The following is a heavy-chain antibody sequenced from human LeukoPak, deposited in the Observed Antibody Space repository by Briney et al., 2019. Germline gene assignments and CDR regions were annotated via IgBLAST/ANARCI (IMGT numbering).Heavy chain of an antibody. D-gene: IGHD5-18*01. V-gene: IGHV1-2*02. CDR1: GYTFTGYY. CDR2: INPNSGGT. CDR3: ARDTAMERGPGWFDP. J-gene: IGHJ5*02. Sequence: AASVKVSCKASGYTFTGYYMHWVRQAPGQGLEWMGWINPNSGGTNYAQKFQGRVTMTRDTSISTAYMELSRLRSDDTAVYYCARDTAMERGPGWFDPWGQGTLVTVSS.